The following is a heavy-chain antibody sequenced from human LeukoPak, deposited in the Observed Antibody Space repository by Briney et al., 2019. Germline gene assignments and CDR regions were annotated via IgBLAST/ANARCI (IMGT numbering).Heavy chain of an antibody. CDR3: ARVSIGAWYFDL. V-gene: IGHV3-74*01. CDR2: INGDGSTT. J-gene: IGHJ2*01. D-gene: IGHD3-16*01. Sequence: GGSLRLSCAASGFTFSSYAMSWVRQAPGKGLEWVSRINGDGSTTTYADSVTGRFTISRDNAKNTQYLQMNRLGAEDTAVYYCARVSIGAWYFDLWGRGTLVTVSS. CDR1: GFTFSSYA.